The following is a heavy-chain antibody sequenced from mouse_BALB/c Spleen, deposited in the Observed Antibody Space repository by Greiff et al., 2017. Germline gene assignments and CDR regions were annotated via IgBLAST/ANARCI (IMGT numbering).Heavy chain of an antibody. Sequence: QVQLQQSGAELVKPGASVKMSCTASGYTFTSYNMHWVKQTPGQGLEWIGAIYPGNGDTYYNQKFKGKATLTADKSSSTAYMQLSSLTSEDSAVYYCARFGNNYFDYWGQGTTLTVSA. V-gene: IGHV1-12*01. CDR1: GYTFTSYN. D-gene: IGHD2-1*01. CDR2: IYPGNGDT. J-gene: IGHJ2*01. CDR3: ARFGNNYFDY.